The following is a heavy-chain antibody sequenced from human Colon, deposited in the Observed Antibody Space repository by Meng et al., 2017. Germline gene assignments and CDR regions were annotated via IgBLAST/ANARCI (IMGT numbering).Heavy chain of an antibody. V-gene: IGHV4-31*03. CDR2: MHYSGIA. D-gene: IGHD3-22*01. J-gene: IGHJ5*02. Sequence: VRLQESGPGLVKPSQTLSLTCTVSGASISSEAFYWGWIRQHPGKGLEWIGYMHYSGIANYNPSLNSRIAISVDTSKNHFSLKLSSVTAADTAVYYCARYRYDSSSYSNFFDPWGQGTLVTVSS. CDR1: GASISSEAFY. CDR3: ARYRYDSSSYSNFFDP.